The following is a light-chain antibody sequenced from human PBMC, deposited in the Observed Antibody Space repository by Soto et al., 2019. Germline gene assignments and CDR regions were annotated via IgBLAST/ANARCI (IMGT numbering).Light chain of an antibody. Sequence: QSALTQPASVSGAPGQRVTISCTGTSSNIGAGYDVHWYQQLPGTAPKLLIYGNINRPSGVPDRFSGSKSGTSASLAITGLQAEDEADYYCQSYDRSLSYVFGTGTKLTVL. CDR3: QSYDRSLSYV. J-gene: IGLJ1*01. V-gene: IGLV1-40*01. CDR1: SSNIGAGYD. CDR2: GNI.